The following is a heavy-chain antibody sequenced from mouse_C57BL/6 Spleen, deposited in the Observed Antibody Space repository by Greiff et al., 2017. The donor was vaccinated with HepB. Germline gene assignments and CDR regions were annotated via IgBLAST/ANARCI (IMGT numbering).Heavy chain of an antibody. CDR2: IDPSDSET. Sequence: VQLQQSGAELVRPGSSVKLSCKASGYTFTSYWMHWVKQRPIQGLEWIGNIDPSDSETHYNQKFKDKATLTVDKSSSTAYMQLSSLTSEDSAVYYCARSSDLLLRYLFAYWGQGTLVTVSA. CDR3: ARSSDLLLRYLFAY. D-gene: IGHD1-1*01. J-gene: IGHJ3*01. CDR1: GYTFTSYW. V-gene: IGHV1-52*01.